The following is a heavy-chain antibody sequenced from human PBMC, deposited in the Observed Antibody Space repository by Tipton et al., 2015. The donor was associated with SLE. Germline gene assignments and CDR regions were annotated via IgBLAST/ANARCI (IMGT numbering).Heavy chain of an antibody. CDR1: GDSISSGTYY. CDR2: IHPSGST. J-gene: IGHJ6*03. Sequence: TLSLTCTVFGDSISSGTYYWSWIRQPAGKGLEWIGRIHPSGSTNHNPSLRGRVTVSLDTSKNQFSLKLNSVTAADTAVYYCAREAWELLYGHDHFTDFWRKGTGVTVSS. V-gene: IGHV4-61*02. CDR3: AREAWELLYGHDHFTDF. D-gene: IGHD1-26*01.